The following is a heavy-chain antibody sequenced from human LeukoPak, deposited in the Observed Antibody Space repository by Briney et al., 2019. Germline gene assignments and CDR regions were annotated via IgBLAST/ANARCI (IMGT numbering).Heavy chain of an antibody. CDR3: ASGSSLGWFDP. Sequence: SETLSLTCTVSGGSISSSSYYWGWIRQPPGKGLEWIVSIYYSGSTYYNPSLKSRVTISVDTSKNQFSLKLSSVTAADTAVYYCASGSSLGWFDPWGQGTTVTVSS. J-gene: IGHJ5*01. V-gene: IGHV4-39*01. CDR2: IYYSGST. CDR1: GGSISSSSYY. D-gene: IGHD6-13*01.